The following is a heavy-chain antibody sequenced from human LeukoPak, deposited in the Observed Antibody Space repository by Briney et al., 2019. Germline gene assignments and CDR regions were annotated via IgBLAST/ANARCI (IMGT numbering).Heavy chain of an antibody. CDR3: ARSARYYYGSGSYYRGPSNWFDP. J-gene: IGHJ5*02. CDR1: GFTFSSYW. D-gene: IGHD3-10*01. V-gene: IGHV3-7*01. Sequence: PGGSLRLSCAASGFTFSSYWMSWVRQAPGKGLEWVANIKQDGSEKYYVDSVKGLFTISRDNAKNSLYLQMNSLRAEDTAVYYCARSARYYYGSGSYYRGPSNWFDPWGQGTLVTVSS. CDR2: IKQDGSEK.